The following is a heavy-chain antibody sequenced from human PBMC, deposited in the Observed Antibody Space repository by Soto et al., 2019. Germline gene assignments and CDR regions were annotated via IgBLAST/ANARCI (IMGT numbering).Heavy chain of an antibody. CDR1: GYSFTSYA. V-gene: IGHV1-3*05. D-gene: IGHD6-19*01. Sequence: QVQLVQAGAEEKKPGASVKVSCKASGYSFTSYAMHWVRQAPGQRLEWMGWINAGNGNTKYSQKFQGRVTITRDTSASTAYMELSSLRSEATAMYYCARAVAVPASCYYWGQGTLGTVSS. CDR2: INAGNGNT. J-gene: IGHJ4*02. CDR3: ARAVAVPASCYY.